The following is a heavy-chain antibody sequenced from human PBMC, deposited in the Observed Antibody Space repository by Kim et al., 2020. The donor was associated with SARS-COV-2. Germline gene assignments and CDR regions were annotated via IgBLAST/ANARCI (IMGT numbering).Heavy chain of an antibody. D-gene: IGHD6-13*01. CDR2: ISESGST. V-gene: IGHV3-23*01. CDR3: AKPPPEYASNWYTSYFQH. Sequence: GGSLRLSCVASGFTFNNYAMDWVRQAPGRGLEWVSGISESGSTYYADSVKGRFTISRENSKNTPYLHLNSLRAEDTAADYCAKPPPEYASNWYTSYFQH. J-gene: IGHJ1*01. CDR1: GFTFNNYA.